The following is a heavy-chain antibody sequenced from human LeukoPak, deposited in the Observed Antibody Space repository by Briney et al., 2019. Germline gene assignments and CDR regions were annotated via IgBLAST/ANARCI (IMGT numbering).Heavy chain of an antibody. Sequence: GGSLRLSCAASGFSVRGHYMGWVRQAPQKGLEYVSVLDSGGATHYADSVKGRFTISRDNSKNTLYLQMNSLRAEDTAVYYCARDIRKYQLLLFDYMDVWGKGTTVTVSS. J-gene: IGHJ6*03. CDR1: GFSVRGHY. CDR3: ARDIRKYQLLLFDYMDV. D-gene: IGHD2-2*01. CDR2: LDSGGAT. V-gene: IGHV3-53*05.